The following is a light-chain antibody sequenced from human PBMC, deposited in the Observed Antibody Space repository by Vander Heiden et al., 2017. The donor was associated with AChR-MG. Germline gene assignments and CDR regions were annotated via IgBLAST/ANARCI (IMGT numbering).Light chain of an antibody. Sequence: EIVLTQSPGSLSLSLVDRTTLPCIASQPLSTTSLAWYQQKPGQAPRLLIYGTTNRATGIPDRFSGGRSGTDFTLTISRLEPEDFAMYYCQQYVVSPYTFGQGTKLDIK. J-gene: IGKJ2*01. CDR2: GTT. CDR1: QPLSTTS. CDR3: QQYVVSPYT. V-gene: IGKV3-20*01.